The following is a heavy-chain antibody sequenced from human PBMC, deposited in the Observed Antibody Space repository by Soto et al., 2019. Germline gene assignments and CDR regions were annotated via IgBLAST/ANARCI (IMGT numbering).Heavy chain of an antibody. Sequence: GGSLRLSCAASGFTVSSNYMSWVRQAPGKGLEWVSVIYSGDSTYYADSVKGRFTISRDNSKNTLYLQMNSLRAEDTAVYYCARCVTAMVMIGAFDIWGPGTMLTV. CDR3: ARCVTAMVMIGAFDI. D-gene: IGHD5-18*01. V-gene: IGHV3-53*01. J-gene: IGHJ3*02. CDR2: IYSGDST. CDR1: GFTVSSNY.